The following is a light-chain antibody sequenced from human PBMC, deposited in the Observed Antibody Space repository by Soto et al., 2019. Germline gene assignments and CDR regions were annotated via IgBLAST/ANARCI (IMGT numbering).Light chain of an antibody. Sequence: QSLLTHPRSLSGSPGQSVTISCTGTSSDVGGYNYVSWYQQHPGKAPKLMIYDVSQRPSGVPDRFSGSKSGNTASLTISGLQAEDEADYYCCSHAGSSDVFGTGTKVTVL. CDR2: DVS. V-gene: IGLV2-11*01. CDR1: SSDVGGYNY. CDR3: CSHAGSSDV. J-gene: IGLJ1*01.